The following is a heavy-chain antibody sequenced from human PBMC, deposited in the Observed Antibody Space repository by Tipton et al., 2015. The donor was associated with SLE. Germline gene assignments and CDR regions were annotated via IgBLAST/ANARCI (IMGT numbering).Heavy chain of an antibody. Sequence: SLRLSCAASGFTFSSYAMSWVRQAPGKGLEWVSAISGSGGSTYYADSVKGRFTISRDNSKNTLYLQMNSLRAEDTAVYYCAARAAARVSGSVQFDPWGQGTLVTVSS. CDR2: ISGSGGST. D-gene: IGHD6-13*01. J-gene: IGHJ5*02. CDR1: GFTFSSYA. CDR3: AARAAARVSGSVQFDP. V-gene: IGHV3-23*01.